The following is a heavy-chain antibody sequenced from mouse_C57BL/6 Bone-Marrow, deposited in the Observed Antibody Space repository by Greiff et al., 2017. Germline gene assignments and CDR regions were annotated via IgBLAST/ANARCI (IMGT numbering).Heavy chain of an antibody. Sequence: QVQLQQSGAELVRPGASVKLSCKASGFTFTSYCISWVKQRTEQGLEWIGAIYPGSGNTNYTAKFKGKATITADKSSSTAYMRLSSLTSEDTAVYFGARFGCDVTSDDYWGQGTTLTVSA. J-gene: IGHJ2*01. CDR2: IYPGSGNT. CDR3: ARFGCDVTSDDY. V-gene: IGHV1-81*01. D-gene: IGHD2-12*01. CDR1: GFTFTSYC.